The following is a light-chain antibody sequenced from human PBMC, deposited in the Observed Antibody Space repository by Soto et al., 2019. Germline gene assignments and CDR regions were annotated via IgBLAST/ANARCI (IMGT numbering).Light chain of an antibody. CDR1: QSLVHSDGNTH. CDR2: KVS. CDR3: MQGTHWPYT. V-gene: IGKV2-30*02. Sequence: DVVMTQSPLSLPVTLGQPASISCRSTQSLVHSDGNTHLNWFQQRPGQSPRRLICKVSNRESGVPDRFSGSAAGTDFTLKISRVEAEDVGVYSCMQGTHWPYTFGQGTKLEIK. J-gene: IGKJ2*01.